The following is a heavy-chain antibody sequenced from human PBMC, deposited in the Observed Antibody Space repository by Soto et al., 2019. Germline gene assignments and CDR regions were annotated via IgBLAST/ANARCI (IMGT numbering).Heavy chain of an antibody. CDR2: IISIFGTA. Sequence: QVQLVQAGAEVKKPGSSVKVSCKASGGTFSSYAISWVRQAPGQGLEWMGGIISIFGTANYAQKFQGRATITADESTSTASRERSSVRSEDTAVYYCARHGPAAGYYYGMDVWGQGTTVIVSS. CDR1: GGTFSSYA. D-gene: IGHD2-2*01. J-gene: IGHJ6*02. V-gene: IGHV1-69*12. CDR3: ARHGPAAGYYYGMDV.